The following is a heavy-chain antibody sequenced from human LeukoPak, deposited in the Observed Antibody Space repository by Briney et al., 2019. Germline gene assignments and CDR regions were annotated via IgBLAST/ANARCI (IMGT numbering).Heavy chain of an antibody. V-gene: IGHV4-38-2*02. CDR3: AKSGGYGLIDY. CDR2: IYYSGST. D-gene: IGHD1-26*01. CDR1: DYSISSGYGYY. J-gene: IGHJ4*02. Sequence: SETLSLTCTVSDYSISSGYGYYWGWIRQPPGKGLEWIGNIYYSGSTYYNESLESRVTISIDTSKNQFSLKLNSVTAADTAMYYCAKSGGYGLIDYWGQGTLVTVSS.